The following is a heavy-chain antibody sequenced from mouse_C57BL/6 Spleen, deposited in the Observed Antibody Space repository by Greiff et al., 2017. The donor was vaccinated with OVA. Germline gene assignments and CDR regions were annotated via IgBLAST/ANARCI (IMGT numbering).Heavy chain of an antibody. V-gene: IGHV1-82*01. CDR3: AREDYGSSYVYFDY. CDR2: IYPGDGDT. J-gene: IGHJ2*01. CDR1: GYAFSSSW. D-gene: IGHD1-1*01. Sequence: QVQLKQSGPELVKPGASVKISCKASGYAFSSSWMNWVKQRPGKGLEWIGLIYPGDGDTNYNGKFKGKATLTADKSSSTAYMQLSSLTSEDSAVYFCAREDYGSSYVYFDYWGQGTTLTVSS.